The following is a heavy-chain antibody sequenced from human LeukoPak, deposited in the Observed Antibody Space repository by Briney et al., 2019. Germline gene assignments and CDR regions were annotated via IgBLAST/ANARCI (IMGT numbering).Heavy chain of an antibody. V-gene: IGHV3-21*01. CDR1: GFTFSSYS. J-gene: IGHJ5*02. Sequence: GGSLRLSCAASGFTFSSYSMNWVRQAPGEGVEWVSSISSRSSYRYYADSMKGRFTISRDNAKNSLYLQINSLRAEDTAVYYCARATQYCSGGSCYDTWFDPWGQGTLVTVSS. D-gene: IGHD2-15*01. CDR3: ARATQYCSGGSCYDTWFDP. CDR2: ISSRSSYR.